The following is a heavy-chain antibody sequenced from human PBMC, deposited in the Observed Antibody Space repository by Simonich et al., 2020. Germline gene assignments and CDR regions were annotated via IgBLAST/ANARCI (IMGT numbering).Heavy chain of an antibody. V-gene: IGHV1-2*06. Sequence: QVQLVQSGAEVKKPGASVKVSCKASGYTFTGDYMHWGRQAPGQGLGWRGRNNPNSGGTNYAQKFQGRVTMTRDTSISTAYMELSRLRSDDTAVYYCASGWDWGFSHMSDYWGQGTLVTVSS. J-gene: IGHJ4*02. CDR3: ASGWDWGFSHMSDY. CDR1: GYTFTGDY. D-gene: IGHD7-27*01. CDR2: NNPNSGGT.